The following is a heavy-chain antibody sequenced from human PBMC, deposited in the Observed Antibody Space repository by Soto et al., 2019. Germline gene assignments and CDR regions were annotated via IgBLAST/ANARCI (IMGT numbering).Heavy chain of an antibody. D-gene: IGHD5-12*01. J-gene: IGHJ4*02. CDR2: IKPSGGST. CDR3: VREVGYGVATDGQTDY. Sequence: QVQLVQSGAEVKKPGASVKVSCKATGYIFTSYYIQWVRQAPGQGPEWMGLIKPSGGSTNHAQKFQGRLTMTRDTSTSTVYMELSSLKSEDAAVYYCVREVGYGVATDGQTDYWGQGTLVTVSS. CDR1: GYIFTSYY. V-gene: IGHV1-46*03.